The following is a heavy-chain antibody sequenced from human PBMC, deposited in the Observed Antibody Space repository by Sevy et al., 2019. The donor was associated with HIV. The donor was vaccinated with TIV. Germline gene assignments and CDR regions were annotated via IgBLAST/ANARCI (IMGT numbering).Heavy chain of an antibody. V-gene: IGHV3-15*01. Sequence: GGSLRLSCAASGFTFSNAWMSWVRQAPGKWLEWVGRIKSKTDGGTTDYAAPVKGRFTISRDDSKNTLYLQMNSLKTEDTAVYYCTTDGGQTYYDFWSGYSKPDYWGQGTLVTVSS. CDR3: TTDGGQTYYDFWSGYSKPDY. CDR2: IKSKTDGGTT. CDR1: GFTFSNAW. J-gene: IGHJ4*02. D-gene: IGHD3-3*01.